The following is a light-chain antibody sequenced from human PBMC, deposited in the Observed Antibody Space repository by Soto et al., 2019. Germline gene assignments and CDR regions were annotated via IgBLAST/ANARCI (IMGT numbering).Light chain of an antibody. Sequence: DIQMTQSPSSLSASIGDRVSITCRASQGISNFLAWYQQKPGKAPKLLIYAASTLQSGVPSRFSGSGSGPDSPLTLRSLQPEDFATYSCPQVETYPSKLGGRTTLDI. CDR3: PQVETYPSK. J-gene: IGKJ4*01. V-gene: IGKV1-9*01. CDR1: QGISNF. CDR2: AAS.